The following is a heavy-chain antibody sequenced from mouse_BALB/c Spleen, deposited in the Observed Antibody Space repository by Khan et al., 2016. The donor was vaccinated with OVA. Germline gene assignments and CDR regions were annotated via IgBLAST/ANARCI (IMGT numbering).Heavy chain of an antibody. CDR3: ARAYYGNCREAVDC. Sequence: QVQLKQSGPGLVAPSQSLSITCTVSGFSLNGYGVNWVRQPPGKGLEWLGMIWGDGSTDYNSALKSRLSISKDKSKSQVFLKMNSLQTDDTAMYXCARAYYGNCREAVDCWDRETSLTVPT. CDR2: IWGDGST. J-gene: IGHJ4*01. V-gene: IGHV2-6-7*01. D-gene: IGHD2-10*01. CDR1: GFSLNGYG.